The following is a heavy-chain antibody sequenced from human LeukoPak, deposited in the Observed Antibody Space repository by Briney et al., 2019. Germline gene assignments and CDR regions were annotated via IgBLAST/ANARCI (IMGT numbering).Heavy chain of an antibody. V-gene: IGHV3-21*01. Sequence: GGSLRLSCAASGFTFSSYSMNWVRQAPGKGLEWVSSISSSSSYIYYADSVKGRFTISRDNAKNSLYLQMNSLRAEDTAVYYCARDLAGYGWTTVTTVDYWGQGTLVTVSS. J-gene: IGHJ4*02. CDR3: ARDLAGYGWTTVTTVDY. D-gene: IGHD4-17*01. CDR1: GFTFSSYS. CDR2: ISSSSSYI.